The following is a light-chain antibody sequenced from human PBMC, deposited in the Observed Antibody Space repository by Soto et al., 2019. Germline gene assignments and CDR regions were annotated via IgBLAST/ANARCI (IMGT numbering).Light chain of an antibody. CDR1: QSIATR. V-gene: IGKV1-39*01. J-gene: IGKJ3*01. CDR2: STS. Sequence: DVQLTQSPSSLSASVGDRVIITCRASQSIATRLNWYQQKPGKAPVLLIYSTSNLQNGVPSRFTGSGSGTDFTLTISSLYPEDFATYYCQQSYTAPTFGPGTKVDIK. CDR3: QQSYTAPT.